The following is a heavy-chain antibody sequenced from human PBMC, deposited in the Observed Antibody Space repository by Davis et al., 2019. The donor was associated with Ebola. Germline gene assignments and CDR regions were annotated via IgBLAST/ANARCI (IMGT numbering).Heavy chain of an antibody. Sequence: GESLKISCAASGFTFSTYAMNWVRQAPGKGLEWLSYISGGGGTIYYAASAKGRFTISRDNAKNSLFLQMNSLRDEDTAVYHCARRGYTSGWDYWGQGTLVTVSS. CDR2: ISGGGGTI. CDR1: GFTFSTYA. CDR3: ARRGYTSGWDY. J-gene: IGHJ4*02. V-gene: IGHV3-48*02. D-gene: IGHD6-19*01.